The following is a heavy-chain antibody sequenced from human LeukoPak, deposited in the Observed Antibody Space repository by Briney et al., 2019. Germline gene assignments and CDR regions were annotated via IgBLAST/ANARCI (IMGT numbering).Heavy chain of an antibody. V-gene: IGHV3-66*01. CDR2: IYSGGGA. CDR3: ARGLAETTNYFDN. CDR1: GFTVGTTY. D-gene: IGHD4-11*01. J-gene: IGHJ4*02. Sequence: PGGSLRLSCAASGFTVGTTYVTWVRQAPGKGLEWVSVIYSGGGAFYADSVRGRFTVSRDNVRNTVYLQMNSLRAEDSALYFCARGLAETTNYFDNWGQGTLVTVSS.